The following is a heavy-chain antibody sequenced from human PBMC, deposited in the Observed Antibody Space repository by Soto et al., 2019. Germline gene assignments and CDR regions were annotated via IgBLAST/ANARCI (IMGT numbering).Heavy chain of an antibody. Sequence: SETLSLTCTVSGDSISSGGYFWSWIRQHPGEGLEWIGYIYYSGRAYYKPSLKSRLAISVDASRNQFFLKLASVTAADTAVYFCARGGPPDYWGQGTLVTVSS. CDR1: GDSISSGGYF. CDR2: IYYSGRA. CDR3: ARGGPPDY. J-gene: IGHJ4*02. V-gene: IGHV4-31*03.